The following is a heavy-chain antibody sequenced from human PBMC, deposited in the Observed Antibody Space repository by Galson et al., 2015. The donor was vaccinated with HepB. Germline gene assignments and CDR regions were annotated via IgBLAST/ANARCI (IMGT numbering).Heavy chain of an antibody. V-gene: IGHV1-46*01. J-gene: IGHJ4*02. CDR3: ARGVVITPFDY. Sequence: SVKVSCKASGYTFTSYYMHWVRQAPGQGLEWMGIINPSGGSTNYAQKFQGRVTMTRDTSTSTVYMELSSLRSEDTAIYFCARGVVITPFDYWGQGTLVTVSS. CDR2: INPSGGST. D-gene: IGHD3-22*01. CDR1: GYTFTSYY.